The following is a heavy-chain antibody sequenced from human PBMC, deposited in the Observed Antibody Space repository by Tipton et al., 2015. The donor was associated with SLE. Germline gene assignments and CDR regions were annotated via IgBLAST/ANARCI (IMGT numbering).Heavy chain of an antibody. CDR2: NNPSGNK. CDR1: GGSLSGYS. V-gene: IGHV4-34*01. J-gene: IGHJ4*01. Sequence: TLSLTCAVFGGSLSGYSWCWIRQPPGKGLEWFGQNNPSGNKNYNPTLESRVTISVEPTNNQLSLKLTSVTAADTAVYYCARGAKERITLVRVRPYYFDYWGQGSLVTVSS. D-gene: IGHD3-10*01. CDR3: ARGAKERITLVRVRPYYFDY.